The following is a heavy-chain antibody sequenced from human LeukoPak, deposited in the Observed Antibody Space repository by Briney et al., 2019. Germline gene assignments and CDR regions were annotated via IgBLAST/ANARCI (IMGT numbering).Heavy chain of an antibody. J-gene: IGHJ6*03. CDR2: IRYDGSNK. CDR3: AKDWAISRSYYYYMDV. Sequence: GGSLRLSCAASGFTFSSYGMHWVRQAPGKGLEWVAFIRYDGSNKYYADSVKGRFTISRDNSKNTLYLQMNSLRAADTAVYYCAKDWAISRSYYYYMDVWGKGTTVTISS. V-gene: IGHV3-30*02. CDR1: GFTFSSYG. D-gene: IGHD3-9*01.